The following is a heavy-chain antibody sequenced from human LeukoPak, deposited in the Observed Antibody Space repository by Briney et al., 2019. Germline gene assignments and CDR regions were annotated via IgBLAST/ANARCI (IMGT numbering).Heavy chain of an antibody. CDR3: ARDLYPAWKTIYGDYGSWFDP. V-gene: IGHV4-59*01. J-gene: IGHJ5*02. Sequence: PSETLSLTCTVSGGSISSYYWSWIRQPPGKGLEWIGYIYYSGSTNYNPSLKSRVTISVDTSKNQFSLKLSSVTAADTAVYYCARDLYPAWKTIYGDYGSWFDPWGQGTLVTVSS. CDR1: GGSISSYY. CDR2: IYYSGST. D-gene: IGHD4-17*01.